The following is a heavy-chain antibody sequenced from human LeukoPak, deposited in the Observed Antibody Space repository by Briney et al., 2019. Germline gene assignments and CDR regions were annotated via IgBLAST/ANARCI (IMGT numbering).Heavy chain of an antibody. CDR2: ISGDGSVT. Sequence: GGSLRLSCTASGFTLRNYWMHWVRQVPGKRLVWVSRISGDGSVTNYADSVQGRFTISRDNAKNILYLQYCARYSSSSGGAAYYLDYWGHGTLVTVSS. CDR1: GFTLRNYW. V-gene: IGHV3-74*01. D-gene: IGHD6-6*01. CDR3: YLDY. J-gene: IGHJ4*01.